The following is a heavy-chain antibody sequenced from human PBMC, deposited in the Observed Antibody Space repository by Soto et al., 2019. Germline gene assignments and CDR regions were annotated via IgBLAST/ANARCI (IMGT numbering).Heavy chain of an antibody. Sequence: QVQLQESGPGLVKPSQTLSLTCTVSGGSISSGGYYWSWIRQHPGKGLEWIGYIYYSGSTYYNPSLKSRVTISVDTSKNQFSLKLSSVPAADTAVYYCARVVVVAATVVIDYWGQGTLVTVSS. J-gene: IGHJ4*02. CDR2: IYYSGST. CDR3: ARVVVVAATVVIDY. CDR1: GGSISSGGYY. V-gene: IGHV4-31*03. D-gene: IGHD2-15*01.